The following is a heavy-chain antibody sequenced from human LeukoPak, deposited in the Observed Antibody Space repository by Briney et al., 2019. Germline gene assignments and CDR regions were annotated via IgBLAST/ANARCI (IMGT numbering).Heavy chain of an antibody. V-gene: IGHV1-2*02. CDR3: ARWPAGYCSSTSCYS. Sequence: ALVTVSCQASGYTFTGYYMHWVRQAPGQGLEWMGWINPNSGGTNYAQKFQGRVTMTRDTSISTAYMELSRLRSDDTAVYYCARWPAGYCSSTSCYSWGQGTLVTISS. J-gene: IGHJ4*02. CDR1: GYTFTGYY. CDR2: INPNSGGT. D-gene: IGHD2-2*02.